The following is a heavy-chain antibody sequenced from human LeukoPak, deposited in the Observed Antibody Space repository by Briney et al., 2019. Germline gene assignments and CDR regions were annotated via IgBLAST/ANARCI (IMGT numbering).Heavy chain of an antibody. CDR1: GGASSGYY. CDR2: IDHRGST. CDR3: ARTRDGYLRY. V-gene: IGHV4-34*01. Sequence: SETLSLTCAAYGGASSGYYCTWIRQPPGKGLEWIGEIDHRGSTHYNPSLQSRVTISIDTSKNQFSPKVSSVTAADTALYYCARTRDGYLRYWSQGSLVTVSS. D-gene: IGHD5-24*01. J-gene: IGHJ4*02.